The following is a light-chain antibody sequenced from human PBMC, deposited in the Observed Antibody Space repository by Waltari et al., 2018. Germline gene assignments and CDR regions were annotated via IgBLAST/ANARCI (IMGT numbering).Light chain of an antibody. CDR2: AAS. V-gene: IGKV1-9*01. CDR3: QQKNT. CDR1: QGISSY. J-gene: IGKJ3*01. Sequence: DIQLTQSPSFLSASVGDRVTITCRASQGISSYLAWYQQKPGKAPKLLIYAASTLQSGVPSRFSGSGSGTEFTLTISSLQPEDFATYYCQQKNTFGPGTKVDIK.